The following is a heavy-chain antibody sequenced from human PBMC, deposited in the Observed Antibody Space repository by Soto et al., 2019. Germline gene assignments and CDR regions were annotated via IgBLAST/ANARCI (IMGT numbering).Heavy chain of an antibody. CDR3: GKVLVGATGHTDSDS. Sequence: PSETLSLTCTVSGGSIYRSGYYWGWIRQPPGRGLEWIGNIDYNGVTYSNPSFKSRVTISRDTSKNQFSLKLTSVTAADTALYYCGKVLVGATGHTDSDSWGPGTLVTVSS. J-gene: IGHJ4*02. D-gene: IGHD2-15*01. CDR2: IDYNGVT. V-gene: IGHV4-39*01. CDR1: GGSIYRSGYY.